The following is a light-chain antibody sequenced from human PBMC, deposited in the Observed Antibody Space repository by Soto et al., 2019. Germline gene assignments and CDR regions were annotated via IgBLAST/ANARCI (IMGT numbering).Light chain of an antibody. V-gene: IGLV2-8*01. Sequence: QSALTQPPSASGSPGQSVTFSCTGPSSDIGGYNYVSWYQQHPGKAPKLMIYEVSKRPSGVPNRFSGSKSGNTASLTVSGLQAEDEADYYCSSYAGNNNVVFGGGTQLTVL. CDR2: EVS. CDR3: SSYAGNNNVV. CDR1: SSDIGGYNY. J-gene: IGLJ2*01.